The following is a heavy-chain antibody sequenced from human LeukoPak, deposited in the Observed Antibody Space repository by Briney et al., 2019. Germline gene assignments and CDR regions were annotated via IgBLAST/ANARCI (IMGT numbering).Heavy chain of an antibody. Sequence: SETLSLTCTVSGGSLSTYYWSWIRQPPGKGLEWIGYIFYSGITNYNPSLKSRVTISVDTSKKQFSLKLTSVTAADTAVYYCARDSGSYPHWFAPWGQGTLVTVSS. V-gene: IGHV4-59*01. J-gene: IGHJ5*02. CDR3: ARDSGSYPHWFAP. CDR1: GGSLSTYY. D-gene: IGHD1-26*01. CDR2: IFYSGIT.